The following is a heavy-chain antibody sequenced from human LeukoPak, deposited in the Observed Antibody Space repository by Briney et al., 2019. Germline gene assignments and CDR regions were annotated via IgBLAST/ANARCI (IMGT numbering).Heavy chain of an antibody. V-gene: IGHV4-59*01. CDR3: ARDNRVRGVKNGMDV. CDR2: IYYSGST. Sequence: PWETLSLTCTVSGGSISSYYWNWVRQAPGKGLEWIGYIYYSGSTNSNPSLNSRFTISADTSKNQYTLKLSSVTAADTAVYYCARDNRVRGVKNGMDVWGKGTTVTVSS. CDR1: GGSISSYY. J-gene: IGHJ6*04. D-gene: IGHD3-10*01.